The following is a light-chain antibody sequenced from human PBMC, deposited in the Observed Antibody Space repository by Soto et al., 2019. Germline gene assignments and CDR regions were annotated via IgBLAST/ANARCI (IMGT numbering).Light chain of an antibody. Sequence: EIVLTQSPGTLSLSPGESGILSCRTSQTVNSPYLAWYQQKPGQAPRLLISRASTRATGIPDRFSGSGSGTEFTLTISRLESEDFAVYYCHQHETSPPTFGPGTKVDVK. CDR2: RAS. V-gene: IGKV3-20*01. CDR1: QTVNSPY. CDR3: HQHETSPPT. J-gene: IGKJ3*01.